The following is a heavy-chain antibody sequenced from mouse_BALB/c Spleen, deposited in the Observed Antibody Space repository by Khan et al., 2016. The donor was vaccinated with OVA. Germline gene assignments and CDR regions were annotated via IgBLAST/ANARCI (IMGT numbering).Heavy chain of an antibody. CDR1: RYTFTDYG. J-gene: IGHJ2*01. Sequence: QIQLVQSGPELKRPGETVKISCKASRYTFTDYGMNWVKQAPGKGLKWMGWISTHTGQPTYADDFKGRFAFSLETSATTVFLQINNLKNEDMATYYCARSRGNFLLDHWGQGSTLTVSS. V-gene: IGHV9-1*02. D-gene: IGHD2-1*01. CDR3: ARSRGNFLLDH. CDR2: ISTHTGQP.